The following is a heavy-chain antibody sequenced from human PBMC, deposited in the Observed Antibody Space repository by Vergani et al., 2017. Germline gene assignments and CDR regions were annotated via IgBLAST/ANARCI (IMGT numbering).Heavy chain of an antibody. CDR2: IHTGGST. J-gene: IGHJ4*02. CDR1: GESIRSGSHY. CDR3: ARSRPYCTSGSCPAI. Sequence: QVKLQESGPGLLKPSQTLSLTCTVSGESIRSGSHYLSWIRQPAGKGPEWIGHIHTGGSTDLNPSVKSRVSISVDTSKSQFSLKLNSVTVADTAVYYCARSRPYCTSGSCPAIWGQGTLVTVSS. V-gene: IGHV4-61*02. D-gene: IGHD2-15*01.